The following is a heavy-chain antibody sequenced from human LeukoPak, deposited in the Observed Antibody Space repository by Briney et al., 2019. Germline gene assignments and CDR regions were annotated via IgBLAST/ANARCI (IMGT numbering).Heavy chain of an antibody. CDR1: GFTFGDYA. V-gene: IGHV3-49*04. J-gene: IGHJ6*04. CDR3: TRRAHRNYYYGMDV. Sequence: GGSLRLSCTASGFTFGDYAMSWVRQAPGKGLEGGGFIRSKAYGGTTEYAASVKGRFTISRDDSKSIAYLQMNSLKTEDTAVYYCTRRAHRNYYYGMDVWGKGTTVTVSS. CDR2: IRSKAYGGTT.